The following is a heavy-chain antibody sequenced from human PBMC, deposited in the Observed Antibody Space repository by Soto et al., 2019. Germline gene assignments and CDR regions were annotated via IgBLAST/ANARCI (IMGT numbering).Heavy chain of an antibody. D-gene: IGHD1-1*01. CDR3: IAYTSYTGNTNYPPSLQSRVTISLDTSKNQLSLKLTSMTAADTAVYYCARDMYAGFTHHYDP. CDR2: PSYDGRNK. V-gene: IGHV3-30*01. J-gene: IGHJ5*02. CDR1: GFTFGRYA. Sequence: WAALRLPCAPSGFTFGRYALHWVLQAPGEGPEWVAVPSYDGRNKYYSDTVNGRFTITTDTYKNTPYLKMTPLXADPGQGLEWIAYTSYTGNTNYPPSLQSRVTISLDTSKNQLSLKLTSMTAADTAVYYCARDMYAGFTHHYDPWGQGSLLTASS.